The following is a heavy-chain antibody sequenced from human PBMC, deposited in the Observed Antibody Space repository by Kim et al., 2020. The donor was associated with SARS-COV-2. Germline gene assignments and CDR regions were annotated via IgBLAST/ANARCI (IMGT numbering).Heavy chain of an antibody. CDR1: GGSFSGYY. CDR3: ARSLRITIFGVVIMGWFDP. CDR2: INHSGST. J-gene: IGHJ5*02. Sequence: SETLSLTCAVYGGSFSGYYWSWIRQPPGKGLEWIGEINHSGSTNYNPSLKSRVTISVDTSKNQFSLKLSSVTAAVTAVYYCARSLRITIFGVVIMGWFDPWGQGTLVTVSS. D-gene: IGHD3-3*01. V-gene: IGHV4-34*01.